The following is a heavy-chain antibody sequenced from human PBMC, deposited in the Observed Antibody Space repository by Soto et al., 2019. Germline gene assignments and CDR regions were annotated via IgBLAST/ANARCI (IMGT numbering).Heavy chain of an antibody. CDR2: IYYSGST. V-gene: IGHV4-31*03. D-gene: IGHD2-2*01. J-gene: IGHJ6*02. CDR1: GGSISSGGYY. CDR3: ARDARLLWPLAYGMDV. Sequence: PSETLSLTCTVSGGSISSGGYYWSWIRQHPGKGLEWIGYIYYSGSTYYNPSLKSRVTISVDTSKNQFSLKLSSVTAADTAVYYCARDARLLWPLAYGMDVWGQGTTVTVSS.